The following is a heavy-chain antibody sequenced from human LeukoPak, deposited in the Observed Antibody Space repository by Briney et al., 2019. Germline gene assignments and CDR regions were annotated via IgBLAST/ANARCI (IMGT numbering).Heavy chain of an antibody. V-gene: IGHV4-39*07. CDR1: GGSISSSSHY. J-gene: IGHJ6*02. CDR2: IYYSGTT. Sequence: PETLSLTCTVSGGSISSSSHYWGWIRQPPGKGLEWIGSIYYSGTTYYNPSLKSRVTISVDTSKSQFSLKLTSVTAADTAVYYCARDGPILTVWGQGTTVTVSS. CDR3: ARDGPILTV.